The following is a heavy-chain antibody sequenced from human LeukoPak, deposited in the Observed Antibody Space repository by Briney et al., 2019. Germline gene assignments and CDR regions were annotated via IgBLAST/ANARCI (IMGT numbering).Heavy chain of an antibody. CDR3: ARDPIAVAGKFDY. CDR2: IIPIFGTA. V-gene: IGHV1-69*05. D-gene: IGHD6-19*01. Sequence: ASVKVSCKASGGTFSSYAISWVRQAPGQGLEWMGRIIPIFGTANYAQKFQGRVTITTDESTSTAYMELSSLRSEDTAVYYCARDPIAVAGKFDYWGQGTLVTVSP. CDR1: GGTFSSYA. J-gene: IGHJ4*02.